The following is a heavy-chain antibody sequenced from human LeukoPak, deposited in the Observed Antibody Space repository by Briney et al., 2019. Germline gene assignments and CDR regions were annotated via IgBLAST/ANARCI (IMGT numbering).Heavy chain of an antibody. CDR1: GFTFDDYG. D-gene: IGHD3-3*01. CDR2: ISGSGGST. Sequence: GGSLRLSCAASGFTFDDYGMSWVRQAPGKGLEWVSAISGSGGSTYYADSVKGRFTISRDNSKNTLYLQMNSLRAEDTAVYYCAKEYYDFWSGYPHDYWGQGTLVTVSS. CDR3: AKEYYDFWSGYPHDY. J-gene: IGHJ4*02. V-gene: IGHV3-23*01.